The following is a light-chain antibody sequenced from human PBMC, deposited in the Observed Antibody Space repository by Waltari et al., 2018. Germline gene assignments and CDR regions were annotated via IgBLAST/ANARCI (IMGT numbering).Light chain of an antibody. J-gene: IGKJ1*01. CDR1: RSLLSSSNNKNY. CDR3: QQYYNIPWT. V-gene: IGKV4-1*01. Sequence: DIVMTQSPDSLAVSLGERATINCKSSRSLLSSSNNKNYLAWYQQKPGQSPKLLIYWASTREFGVPDRFSGSGSGTDFTLTISSLQVEDVAVYYCQQYYNIPWTFGQGTKVEIK. CDR2: WAS.